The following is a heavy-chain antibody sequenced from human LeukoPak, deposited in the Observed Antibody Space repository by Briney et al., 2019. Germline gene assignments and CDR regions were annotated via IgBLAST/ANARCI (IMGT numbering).Heavy chain of an antibody. J-gene: IGHJ4*02. CDR3: AKLDDTYYYDSSGYSFDY. Sequence: GGSLRLSCAASGFTFSSYAMSWVRQAPGKGLEWVSAISGSGGSTYYADSVKGRFTISRDNSKNTLYLQMNSLRAEDTAVYYCAKLDDTYYYDSSGYSFDYWGQGTLVTVPS. CDR1: GFTFSSYA. D-gene: IGHD3-22*01. V-gene: IGHV3-23*01. CDR2: ISGSGGST.